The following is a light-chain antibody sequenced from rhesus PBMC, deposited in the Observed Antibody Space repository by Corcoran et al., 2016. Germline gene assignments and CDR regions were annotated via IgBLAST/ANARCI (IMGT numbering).Light chain of an antibody. CDR2: KAS. CDR3: QHGYGTPLT. V-gene: IGKV1-74*01. CDR1: ENVNNY. J-gene: IGKJ4*01. Sequence: DIQMTQSPSSLSASVGDRVTITCRASENVNNYLNWYQQKPGKAPKILIYKASTLQSGVPSRFSGSGSGTDYTFTSSSLQPEDVAPYYCQHGYGTPLTFGGGTKVELK.